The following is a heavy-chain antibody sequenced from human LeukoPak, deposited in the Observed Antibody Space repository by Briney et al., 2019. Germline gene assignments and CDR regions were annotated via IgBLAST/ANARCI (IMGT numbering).Heavy chain of an antibody. D-gene: IGHD3-22*01. CDR2: FDPEDGET. CDR3: VTAIITMNYYFDY. V-gene: IGHV1-24*01. CDR1: GYTLTELS. J-gene: IGHJ4*02. Sequence: ASVKVSCKVSGYTLTELSMHWVRQAPGKGLEWMGGFDPEDGETIYAQKFQGRVTMTEDTSTDTAYMELSSLRSADTAVYYCVTAIITMNYYFDYWGQGTLVTVSS.